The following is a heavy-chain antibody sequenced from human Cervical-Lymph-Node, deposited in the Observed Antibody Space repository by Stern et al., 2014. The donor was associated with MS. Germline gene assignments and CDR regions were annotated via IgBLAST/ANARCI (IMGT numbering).Heavy chain of an antibody. CDR2: IHTSTGNP. CDR3: ARGYSSGYYTSGYFDL. J-gene: IGHJ2*01. CDR1: GYTFTTYA. D-gene: IGHD3-22*01. Sequence: QVQLVQSGTELKEPGASVKISCKASGYTFTTYAINWVRQAPGQGLEWMGWIHTSTGNPTYAQDFTGRFVLSLDTSVNTTYLQINRLKVDDTAKYYCARGYSSGYYTSGYFDLWGLGTLVAVSS. V-gene: IGHV7-4-1*02.